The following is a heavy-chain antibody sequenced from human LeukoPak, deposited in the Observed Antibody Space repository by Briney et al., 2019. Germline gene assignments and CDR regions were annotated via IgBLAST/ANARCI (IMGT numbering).Heavy chain of an antibody. CDR3: ASHGRSYDILTGYYSPSVYYFDY. V-gene: IGHV4-4*07. Sequence: SETLSLTCTVSGGSISSYYWSWIRQPAGTALEWIGRIYTSGTITYNPSLKSRVTMSVDTSKNQFSLKLSSVTAADTAVYYCASHGRSYDILTGYYSPSVYYFDYWGQGTLVTVSS. CDR1: GGSISSYY. CDR2: IYTSGTI. J-gene: IGHJ4*02. D-gene: IGHD3-9*01.